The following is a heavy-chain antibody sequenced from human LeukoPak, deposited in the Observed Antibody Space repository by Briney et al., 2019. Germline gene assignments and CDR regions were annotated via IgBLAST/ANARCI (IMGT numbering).Heavy chain of an antibody. CDR2: IWYDGSNK. D-gene: IGHD6-13*01. Sequence: GRSLRLSCAASGFTFSSYGMHWVRQAPGKGLEWVAVIWYDGSNKYYADSMKGRFTISRDNSKNTLYLQMNSLRAEDTAVYYCARERAAAGMGYWGQGTLVTVSS. CDR3: ARERAAAGMGY. V-gene: IGHV3-33*01. CDR1: GFTFSSYG. J-gene: IGHJ4*02.